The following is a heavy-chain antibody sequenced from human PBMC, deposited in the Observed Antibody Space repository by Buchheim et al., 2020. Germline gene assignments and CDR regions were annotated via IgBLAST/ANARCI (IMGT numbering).Heavy chain of an antibody. CDR2: ISISSDYI. J-gene: IGHJ4*02. D-gene: IGHD3-22*01. CDR1: GFSFITNR. Sequence: EVQLMESGGGLVKPGGPLRSSCAAPGFSFITNRMAWSGQAPGKGLEWVSSISISSDYIYYADSVKGRFTISRDNRTNSRYLQMNSLRAEDTAVYYCARASYYDSSGHFVYWGQGTL. CDR3: ARASYYDSSGHFVY. V-gene: IGHV3-21*06.